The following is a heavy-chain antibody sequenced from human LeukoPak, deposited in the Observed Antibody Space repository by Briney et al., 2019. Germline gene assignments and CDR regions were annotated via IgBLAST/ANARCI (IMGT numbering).Heavy chain of an antibody. CDR2: ISSSSSYI. J-gene: IGHJ4*02. D-gene: IGHD2-8*01. V-gene: IGHV3-21*01. CDR1: GFTFSSHS. CDR3: AGDMGIMVYAIDY. Sequence: GGSLRLSCAASGFTFSSHSMNWVRQAPGKGLEWVSSISSSSSYIYNADSGKGRFTVSRETPGKSMYLQMNSRRGEDTAVSYLAGDMGIMVYAIDYWGQGTLVTVSS.